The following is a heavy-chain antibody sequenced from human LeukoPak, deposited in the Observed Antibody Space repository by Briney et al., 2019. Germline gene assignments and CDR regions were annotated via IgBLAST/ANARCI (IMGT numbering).Heavy chain of an antibody. Sequence: GASVKVSCKAFGYTFTSNYMHCVRQAPGQGPEWMGVSSPSGCSTIYAQKFQGRVTLTRDMYKTTEYFELSSLRSEDTAVYYCARIKMVRGVISSGWFDPWGQGTLVTVSS. CDR3: ARIKMVRGVISSGWFDP. V-gene: IGHV1-46*01. J-gene: IGHJ5*02. D-gene: IGHD3-10*01. CDR1: GYTFTSNY. CDR2: SSPSGCST.